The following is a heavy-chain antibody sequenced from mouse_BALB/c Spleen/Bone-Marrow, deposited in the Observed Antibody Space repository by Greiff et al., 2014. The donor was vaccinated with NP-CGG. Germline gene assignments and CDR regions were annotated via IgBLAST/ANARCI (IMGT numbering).Heavy chain of an antibody. CDR2: ISDGGSYT. Sequence: EVQLQQSGGGLVKPGGSLKLSCAASGFTFSDYYMYWVRQTPEKRLEWVATISDGGSYTYYPDSVEGRFTISRDNAKNNLYLQMSSLKSEDTAMYYCVRGLYGSSYTYAMDYWGQGTSVTVSS. CDR3: VRGLYGSSYTYAMDY. V-gene: IGHV5-4*02. D-gene: IGHD1-1*01. J-gene: IGHJ4*01. CDR1: GFTFSDYY.